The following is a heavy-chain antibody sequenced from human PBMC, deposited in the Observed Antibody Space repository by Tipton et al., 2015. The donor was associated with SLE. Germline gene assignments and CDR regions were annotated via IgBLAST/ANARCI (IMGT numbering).Heavy chain of an antibody. Sequence: TLSLTCAVYGGSFSGYYWSWIRQPPGEGLEWIGYIYHSGSTYYNPSLKSRVTISVDRSKNQFSLKLSSVTAADTAVYYCARGGLAAAGTDYWYFDLWGRGILVTVSS. CDR1: GGSFSGYY. D-gene: IGHD6-13*01. CDR2: IYHSGST. J-gene: IGHJ2*01. V-gene: IGHV4-34*01. CDR3: ARGGLAAAGTDYWYFDL.